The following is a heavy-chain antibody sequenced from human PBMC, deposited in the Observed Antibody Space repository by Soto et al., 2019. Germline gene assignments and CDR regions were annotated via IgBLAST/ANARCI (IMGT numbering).Heavy chain of an antibody. J-gene: IGHJ3*02. D-gene: IGHD6-6*01. Sequence: QLGGSLRLSCAASGFTFSSYAMHWVRQAPGKGLEWVAVISYDGSNKYYADSVKGRFTISRDNSKNTLYLQMNSLRAEDTAVYYCARGRDSSSSRYEYGDAFDIWGQGTMVTVSS. CDR2: ISYDGSNK. CDR3: ARGRDSSSSRYEYGDAFDI. V-gene: IGHV3-30*04. CDR1: GFTFSSYA.